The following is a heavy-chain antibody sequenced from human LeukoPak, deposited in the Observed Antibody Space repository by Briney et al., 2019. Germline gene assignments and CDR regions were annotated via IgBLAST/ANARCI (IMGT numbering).Heavy chain of an antibody. V-gene: IGHV3-23*01. J-gene: IGHJ4*02. CDR2: ISGSGSDT. CDR1: GFTFTNYA. CDR3: AKSFGPVIAAAGTGAD. D-gene: IGHD6-13*01. Sequence: GGSLRLSCAASGFTFTNYAMSWVRQAPGKGLEWVSVISGSGSDTYYADSVKGRFTISRDNSKNTLYLRMNSLRAEDTAVYYCAKSFGPVIAAAGTGADWGQGTLVTVSS.